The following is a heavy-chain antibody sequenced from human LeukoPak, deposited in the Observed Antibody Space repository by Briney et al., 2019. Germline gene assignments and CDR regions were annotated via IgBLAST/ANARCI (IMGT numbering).Heavy chain of an antibody. J-gene: IGHJ6*03. D-gene: IGHD5-18*01. Sequence: SETLSLTCTVSGGSISSYYWSWIRQPPGKGLEWIGYIYYSGSTNYNPSLKSRVTISVGTSKNQFSLKLSSVTAADTAVYYCAGSSGYSYGYYYYYYMDVWGKGTTVTVSS. CDR2: IYYSGST. CDR1: GGSISSYY. V-gene: IGHV4-59*01. CDR3: AGSSGYSYGYYYYYYMDV.